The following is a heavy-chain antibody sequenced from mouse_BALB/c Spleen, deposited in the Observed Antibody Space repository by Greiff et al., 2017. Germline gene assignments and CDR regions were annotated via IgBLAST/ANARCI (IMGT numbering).Heavy chain of an antibody. D-gene: IGHD2-12*01. Sequence: QVQLQQSGAELVRPGTSVKVSCKASGYAFTNYLIEWVKQRPGQGLEWIGVINPGSGGTNYNEKFKGKATLTADKSSSTAYMQLSSLTSDDSAVYFCARSGYRSWFAYWGQGTLVTVSA. CDR1: GYAFTNYL. V-gene: IGHV1-54*03. CDR2: INPGSGGT. CDR3: ARSGYRSWFAY. J-gene: IGHJ3*01.